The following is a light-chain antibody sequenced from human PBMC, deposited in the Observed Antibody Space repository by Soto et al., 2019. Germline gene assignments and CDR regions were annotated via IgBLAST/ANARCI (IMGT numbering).Light chain of an antibody. J-gene: IGKJ1*01. V-gene: IGKV1-27*01. CDR1: QGISNY. CDR2: GAS. Sequence: DIHRTPSPSSMSSSVGYRSTITCLASQGISNYLGWYQQKPGKAPKLLIYGASTLQSGVPSRFSGSGSGTDFTLTISSLQPEDVATYYCQQYYSYPQTFGQGTKVDIK. CDR3: QQYYSYPQT.